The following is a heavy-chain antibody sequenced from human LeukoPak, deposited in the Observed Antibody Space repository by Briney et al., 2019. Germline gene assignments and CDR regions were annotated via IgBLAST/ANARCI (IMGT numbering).Heavy chain of an antibody. V-gene: IGHV1-18*01. CDR2: IRGDNGNT. Sequence: ASVKVSCKASGYTFSNYGISWVRQAPGQGLEWVGWIRGDNGNTNYAQKLQGRVTMTTDTSTSTVYMELRSLRSDDTAVYYCARPQEEDGYNYNWAFDYWGQGTLVTVSS. CDR3: ARPQEEDGYNYNWAFDY. D-gene: IGHD5-24*01. J-gene: IGHJ4*02. CDR1: GYTFSNYG.